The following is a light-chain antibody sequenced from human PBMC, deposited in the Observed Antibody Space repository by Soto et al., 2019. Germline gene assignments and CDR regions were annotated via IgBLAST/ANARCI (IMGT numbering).Light chain of an antibody. CDR3: QQYDGSPLT. V-gene: IGKV3-20*01. CDR2: GAS. J-gene: IGKJ3*01. Sequence: EIVLTQSPGTLSLSPGERATLSCRASQSLSINSLAWHQQKPGQSPRLLVYGASTRDTGIPDRFRGSGSGTDFALTISSLEPEDFAMYYCQQYDGSPLTFGPGTKVDIK. CDR1: QSLSINS.